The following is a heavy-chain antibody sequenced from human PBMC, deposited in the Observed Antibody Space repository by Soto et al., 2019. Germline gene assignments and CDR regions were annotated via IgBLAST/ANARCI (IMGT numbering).Heavy chain of an antibody. CDR3: AKGLIASLGAKGLYYFDY. CDR2: ISYDGSDR. CDR1: GFTFSTYG. J-gene: IGHJ4*02. D-gene: IGHD2-8*01. Sequence: PGGSLRLSCAASGFTFSTYGMYWVRQSPGKGLEWVAVISYDGSDRYYGDSVRGRFTISRDNSKNTLDLQMNSLTTEDTAVYYCAKGLIASLGAKGLYYFDYWGQGTLVTVSS. V-gene: IGHV3-30*18.